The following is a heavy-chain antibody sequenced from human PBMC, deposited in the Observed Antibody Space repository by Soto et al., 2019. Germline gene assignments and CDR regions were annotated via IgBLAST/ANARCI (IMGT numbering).Heavy chain of an antibody. Sequence: SVKVSCKASGGTFSSYAISWVRQAPGQGLEWMGGIIPIFGTANYAQKFQGRVTMTTDTSTSTAYMELRSLRSDDTAVYYCARRYILTGYIDFDYWGQGTLVTVSS. CDR3: ARRYILTGYIDFDY. J-gene: IGHJ4*02. D-gene: IGHD3-9*01. CDR2: IIPIFGTA. CDR1: GGTFSSYA. V-gene: IGHV1-69*05.